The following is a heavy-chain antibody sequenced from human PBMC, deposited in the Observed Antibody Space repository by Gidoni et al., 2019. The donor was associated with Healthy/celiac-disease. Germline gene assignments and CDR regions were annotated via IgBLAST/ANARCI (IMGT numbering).Heavy chain of an antibody. V-gene: IGHV3-23*01. D-gene: IGHD3-22*01. CDR2: ISGSGGST. J-gene: IGHJ3*02. CDR3: AKDLVPDYYDSSGYYYDAFDI. CDR1: GFTFSSYA. Sequence: EVQLLESGGGLVQPWGSLRPSCAASGFTFSSYAMRWVRQAPGKGLEWVSAISGSGGSTYYADSVKGRFTISRDNSKNTLYLQMNSLRAEDTAVYYCAKDLVPDYYDSSGYYYDAFDIWGQGTMVTVSS.